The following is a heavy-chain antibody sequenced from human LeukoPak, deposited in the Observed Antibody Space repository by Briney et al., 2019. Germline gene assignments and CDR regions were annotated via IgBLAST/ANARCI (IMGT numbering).Heavy chain of an antibody. Sequence: ASVKVSCKASGYTFTSYDINWVRQATGQGLEWMGWMNPNSGNTGYAQKFQGRVTMTRNTSISTAYMELSSLRPEDTAVYYCARSVVHYDAFDIWGQGTMVTVSS. D-gene: IGHD2-15*01. CDR2: MNPNSGNT. CDR1: GYTFTSYD. V-gene: IGHV1-8*01. CDR3: ARSVVHYDAFDI. J-gene: IGHJ3*02.